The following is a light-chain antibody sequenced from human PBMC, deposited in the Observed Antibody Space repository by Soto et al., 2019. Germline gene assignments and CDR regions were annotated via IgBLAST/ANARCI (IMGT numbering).Light chain of an antibody. Sequence: DLLMTPSPDSLSVSLGERATINCKSSQSVLYSSNNKNYLAWYQQKPGQPPKLLIYWASTRESGVPDRFSGSGSGTDFTLTISSLQAEDVAVYYCQQYYSTRTFGQGTKVDIK. V-gene: IGKV4-1*01. CDR1: QSVLYSSNNKNY. CDR2: WAS. CDR3: QQYYSTRT. J-gene: IGKJ1*01.